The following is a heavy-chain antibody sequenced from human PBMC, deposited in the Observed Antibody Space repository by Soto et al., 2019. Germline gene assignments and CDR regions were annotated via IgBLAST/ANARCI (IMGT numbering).Heavy chain of an antibody. CDR3: ARQTLPNEEWLGYDAFDI. CDR1: GYSFTSYW. D-gene: IGHD6-19*01. V-gene: IGHV5-51*01. Sequence: EVQLVQSGAEVKKPGESLKISCKGSGYSFTSYWIGWVRQMPGKGLEWMGIIYPGDSDTRYSPSFQGQVTISADKSISTAYLQWSSLKASDTAMYYCARQTLPNEEWLGYDAFDIRGQGTMVTVSS. CDR2: IYPGDSDT. J-gene: IGHJ3*02.